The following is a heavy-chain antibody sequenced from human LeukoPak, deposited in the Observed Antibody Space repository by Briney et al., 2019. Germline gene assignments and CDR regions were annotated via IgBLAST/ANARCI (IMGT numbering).Heavy chain of an antibody. CDR1: GGSFRGYY. V-gene: IGHV4-34*01. CDR2: INHSGST. CDR3: ERGEEGIAARRGDFEY. J-gene: IGHJ4*02. Sequence: PSETLSLTCGAYGGSFRGYYWSWIRQPPGKGLEWIGEINHSGSTNYNPSLKSRVTISVDTSKNQFSLKLSSVTAADTAVYYCERGEEGIAARRGDFEYWGQGTLVTVSS. D-gene: IGHD6-6*01.